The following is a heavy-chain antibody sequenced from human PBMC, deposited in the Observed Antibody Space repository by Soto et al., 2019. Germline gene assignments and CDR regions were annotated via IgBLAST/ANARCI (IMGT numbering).Heavy chain of an antibody. V-gene: IGHV3-30-3*01. J-gene: IGHJ6*02. CDR3: ARDPSYGPYYYGMDV. CDR2: ISYDGSNK. Sequence: QVQLVESGGGVVQPGRSLRLSCAASGFTFSSYVMHWVCQAPGKGLEWVAVISYDGSNKYYADSVKGRFTISRDNSKNTLYLQMNSLRAEVTAVYYCARDPSYGPYYYGMDVWGQGTTVTVSS. D-gene: IGHD3-16*01. CDR1: GFTFSSYV.